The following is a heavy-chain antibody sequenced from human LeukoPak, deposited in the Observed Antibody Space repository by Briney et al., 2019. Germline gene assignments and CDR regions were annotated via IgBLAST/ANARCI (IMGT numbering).Heavy chain of an antibody. V-gene: IGHV3-23*01. CDR2: ISGSGGTT. J-gene: IGHJ5*02. Sequence: GGSLRLSCAASGFTFSSYAMSWVRQAPGKGLECVSVISGSGGTTYYADPGKGRFTISRDNSKNTLYLQMNSLRAEDTAVYYCAKTRTGTFDPWGQGTLVTVSS. D-gene: IGHD7-27*01. CDR1: GFTFSSYA. CDR3: AKTRTGTFDP.